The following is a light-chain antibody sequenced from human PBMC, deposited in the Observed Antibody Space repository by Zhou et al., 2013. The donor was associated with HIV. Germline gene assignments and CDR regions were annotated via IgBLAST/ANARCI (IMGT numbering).Light chain of an antibody. CDR1: QDISNY. V-gene: IGKV1-27*01. J-gene: IGKJ4*01. Sequence: DIQMTQSPSSLSASVGDRVTITCRASQDISNYLAWYQQKPGKVPKLLIYAASTLQSGVPSRLSGSGAGTNFTLTISSLQPEDVATYFCQKYNSAPLTFGGGTEGGDQT. CDR2: AAS. CDR3: QKYNSAPLT.